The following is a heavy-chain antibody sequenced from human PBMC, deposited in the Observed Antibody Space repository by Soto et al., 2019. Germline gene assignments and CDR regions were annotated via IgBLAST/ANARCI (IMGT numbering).Heavy chain of an antibody. CDR3: ARDGVGHTTFFGYFDY. V-gene: IGHV3-33*01. CDR2: IRYDGSNI. D-gene: IGHD1-26*01. CDR1: GFTFSGLG. J-gene: IGHJ4*02. Sequence: QVQLVESGGGVVQPGRSLRLSCAASGFTFSGLGMHWVRQAPGKWLEWVAVIRYDGSNIYYADAVKCRFTISRDNSKDTLYLQMSSLRADDTAVYYCARDGVGHTTFFGYFDYWGQGTLVTGSS.